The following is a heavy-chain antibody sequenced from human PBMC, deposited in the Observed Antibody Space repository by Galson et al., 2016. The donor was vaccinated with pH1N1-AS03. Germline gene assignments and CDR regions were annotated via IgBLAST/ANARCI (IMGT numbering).Heavy chain of an antibody. J-gene: IGHJ5*02. CDR1: GGSFSRST. V-gene: IGHV1-69*02. D-gene: IGHD3-10*01. CDR2: IIPILDIT. Sequence: SVKVSCKASGGSFSRSTFNWVRQDPGPGLEWMGRIIPILDITNYAEKFQDRVTITADKSTSTAYMELRSLRFEDTAMYYCATGDLGNYSFDPWGHGTQVTVSS. CDR3: ATGDLGNYSFDP.